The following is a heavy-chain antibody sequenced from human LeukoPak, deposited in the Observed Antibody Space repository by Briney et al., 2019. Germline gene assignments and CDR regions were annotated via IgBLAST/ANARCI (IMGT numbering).Heavy chain of an antibody. V-gene: IGHV6-1*01. D-gene: IGHD2-2*01. CDR1: GDSVSSNSAA. CDR3: ARDRGYRSSTSCYSGYWFDP. Sequence: SQTLSLTCAISGDSVSSNSAAWNWIRQSPSRGLEWLGRTYYRSKWYNDYAVSVKSRITINPDTSKNQFSLQLNSVTPEDTAVYYCARDRGYRSSTSCYSGYWFDPWGQGTLVTVSS. J-gene: IGHJ5*02. CDR2: TYYRSKWYN.